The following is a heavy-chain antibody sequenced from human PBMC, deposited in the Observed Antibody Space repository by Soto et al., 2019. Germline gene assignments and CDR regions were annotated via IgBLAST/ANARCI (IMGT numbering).Heavy chain of an antibody. V-gene: IGHV1-58*01. Sequence: QMQLVQSGPEVKKPGTSVKVSCKASGLTFSSSAVQWVRQARGQPLEWIGWIVVGSGETTYAQKFQGRVTINRDMSTDTAYLELSSLRSDDIGVYFCAARSAFRFYSSEMDVWGQGTTVTVSS. CDR1: GLTFSSSA. CDR3: AARSAFRFYSSEMDV. CDR2: IVVGSGET. D-gene: IGHD3-16*01. J-gene: IGHJ6*02.